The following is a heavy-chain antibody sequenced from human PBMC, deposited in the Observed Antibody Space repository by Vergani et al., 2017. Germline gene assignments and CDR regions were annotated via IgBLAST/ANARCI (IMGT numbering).Heavy chain of an antibody. D-gene: IGHD1-7*01. V-gene: IGHV3-11*04. CDR1: GLTFCDYY. J-gene: IGHJ4*02. CDR2: ISGSGHTK. Sequence: QVQLVESGGGLVKPGGSLRLSCAASGLTFCDYYMTWIRQAPGKGLEWMSYISGSGHTKYYADSVKGRFAISRDNAKNSLYLQMNNLRVEDTAVYYCARDLLPGTLLLLAYWGQGTLISVSS. CDR3: ARDLLPGTLLLLAY.